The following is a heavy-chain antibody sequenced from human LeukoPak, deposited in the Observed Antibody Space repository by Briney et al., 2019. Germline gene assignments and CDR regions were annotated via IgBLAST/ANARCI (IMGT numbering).Heavy chain of an antibody. CDR2: IYTSGST. CDR1: GGSISSYY. CDR3: ASGDGGSTGFYY. V-gene: IGHV4-4*07. J-gene: IGHJ4*02. Sequence: SESLSLTCTVSGGSISSYYWSWIRQPPGKGLEWIGRIYTSGSTNYNPSLKSRGTMSVDTSKNQFSLKLSSETAADTAVYYCASGDGGSTGFYYWGQGTLVTVSS. D-gene: IGHD4-17*01.